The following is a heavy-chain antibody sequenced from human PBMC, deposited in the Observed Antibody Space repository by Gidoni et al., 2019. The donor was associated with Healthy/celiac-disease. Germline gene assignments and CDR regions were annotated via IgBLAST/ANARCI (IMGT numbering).Heavy chain of an antibody. J-gene: IGHJ6*02. Sequence: EVQLVQSGAEVKKPGESLKISCKGSGYSFTSYWIGWVRQMPGKGLEWMGIIYPGDSDTRYSPSFQGQVTISADKSISTAYLQCSSLKASDTAMYYCATTIAVAGTADDYYYYGMDVWGQGTTVTVSS. V-gene: IGHV5-51*01. D-gene: IGHD6-19*01. CDR1: GYSFTSYW. CDR2: IYPGDSDT. CDR3: ATTIAVAGTADDYYYYGMDV.